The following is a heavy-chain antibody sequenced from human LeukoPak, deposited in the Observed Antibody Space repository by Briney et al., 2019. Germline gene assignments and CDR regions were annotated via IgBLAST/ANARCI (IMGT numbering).Heavy chain of an antibody. CDR1: GFTFSSYW. Sequence: GESLRLSCAASGFTFSSYWMSWVRQAPGKGLEWVANIKQDGSEKYYVDSVKGRFTISRDNAKNSLYLQMNSLRAEDTAVYYCARVRTTTMYYFDYWGQGTLVTVSS. CDR3: ARVRTTTMYYFDY. CDR2: IKQDGSEK. V-gene: IGHV3-7*01. D-gene: IGHD4/OR15-4a*01. J-gene: IGHJ4*02.